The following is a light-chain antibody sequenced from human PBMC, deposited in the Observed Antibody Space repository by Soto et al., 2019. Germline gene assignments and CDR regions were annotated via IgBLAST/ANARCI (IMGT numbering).Light chain of an antibody. CDR3: QQYYTTPVT. Sequence: SCWSSQTVLHGSNYLAWYQQKPGQPPKLLIYWASTRESGVPDRFSGSGSGTDFTLTISSLQAEDVAVYYCQQYYTTPVTFGQGTKVEIK. V-gene: IGKV4-1*01. CDR1: QTVLHGSNY. J-gene: IGKJ1*01. CDR2: WAS.